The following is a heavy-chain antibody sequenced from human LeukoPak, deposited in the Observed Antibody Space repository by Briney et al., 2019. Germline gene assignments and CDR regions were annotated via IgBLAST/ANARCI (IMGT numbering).Heavy chain of an antibody. V-gene: IGHV3-30-3*01. CDR2: ISYDGSNK. Sequence: PGRSLRLSCAASGFSFSSYAMHWVRQAPGKGLERVAFISYDGSNKYYADSVKGRFTTSRDNSKNTLYLQMNSLKAEDTAVYYCAREDFDYWGQGTLVTVSS. CDR3: AREDFDY. CDR1: GFSFSSYA. J-gene: IGHJ4*02.